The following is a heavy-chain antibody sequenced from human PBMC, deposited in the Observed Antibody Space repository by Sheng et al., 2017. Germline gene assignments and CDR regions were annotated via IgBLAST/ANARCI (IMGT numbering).Heavy chain of an antibody. Sequence: WTWIRQPAGKGLEWIGRIYTSGATNYNPALRSRVTISVDTSKNQFSLKLTSVTAADAATYYCARTGDGEIFVFDYWGQGTLVSVSS. CDR2: IYTSGAT. V-gene: IGHV4-4*07. D-gene: IGHD4-17*01. CDR3: ARTGDGEIFVFDY. J-gene: IGHJ4*02.